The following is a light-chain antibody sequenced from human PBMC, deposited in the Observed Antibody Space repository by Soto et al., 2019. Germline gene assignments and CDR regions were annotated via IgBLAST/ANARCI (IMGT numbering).Light chain of an antibody. V-gene: IGKV3-15*01. CDR3: QQGNNFPPT. CDR1: QSVSSN. Sequence: EIVMTQSPATLSVSPVERATLSCGASQSVSSNLAWYQQKPGQAPRLLIYGASTRATGIPARFSGSGSGTEFTLTISSLQPDDFATYYCQQGNNFPPTFGQGTRLEIK. J-gene: IGKJ5*01. CDR2: GAS.